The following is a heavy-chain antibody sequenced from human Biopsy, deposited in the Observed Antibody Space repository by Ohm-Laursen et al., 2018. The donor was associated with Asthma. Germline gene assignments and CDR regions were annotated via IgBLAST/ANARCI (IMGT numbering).Heavy chain of an antibody. D-gene: IGHD3-3*02. V-gene: IGHV3-30*04. CDR2: ISNDGKNE. CDR3: ARTFHFWSPYHAEHYQL. Sequence: SLRLSCAASGFTFSRYVMHWVRQAPGKGLEWVAVISNDGKNEYYGDSVKGRFTIFRDNAKNSLYLQMNSLRAEDTAVYYCARTFHFWSPYHAEHYQLWGQGTLVTVPS. CDR1: GFTFSRYV. J-gene: IGHJ1*01.